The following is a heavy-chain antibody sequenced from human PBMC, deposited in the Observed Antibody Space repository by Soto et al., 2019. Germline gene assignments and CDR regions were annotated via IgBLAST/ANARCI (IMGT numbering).Heavy chain of an antibody. CDR2: IYYYGTI. D-gene: IGHD3-10*01. CDR3: TRPATSLMGDAYNI. J-gene: IGHJ3*02. Sequence: ETLSLTCTVSGGSISGYYWAWVRQPPERGLQWIGFIYYYGTISSNPSLNSRVTLSVDTSKNQFSLKLNSVAAADTAIYYCTRPATSLMGDAYNIWRDAKMVTV. V-gene: IGHV4-59*08. CDR1: GGSISGYY.